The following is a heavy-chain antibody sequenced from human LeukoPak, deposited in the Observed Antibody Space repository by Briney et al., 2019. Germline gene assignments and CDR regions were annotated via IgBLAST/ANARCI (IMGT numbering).Heavy chain of an antibody. CDR1: GFTFSSYG. V-gene: IGHV3-33*06. Sequence: PGRSLRLSCAAAGFTFSSYGMDWVRQAAGKGLEWVAVIWYGGSNKYYADSVKGRFTISRDNCKNTLYLQMNSLRAEDTAVYYCAKVGDSSGWYDWFDPWGQGTLVTVSS. D-gene: IGHD6-19*01. CDR2: IWYGGSNK. CDR3: AKVGDSSGWYDWFDP. J-gene: IGHJ5*02.